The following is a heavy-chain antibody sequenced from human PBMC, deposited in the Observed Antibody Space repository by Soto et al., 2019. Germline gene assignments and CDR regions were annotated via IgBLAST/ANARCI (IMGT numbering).Heavy chain of an antibody. J-gene: IGHJ4*02. Sequence: GGSLRLSCAASGFTLSSYTMQWVRQAPGKGLEAGAVISYDGSNKYYADSVKGRFTISRDNSKNTLYLQMNSLRAEDTAVYYCARASLLLRGFFDYWGQGTLVTVSS. D-gene: IGHD2-15*01. CDR3: ARASLLLRGFFDY. CDR1: GFTLSSYT. CDR2: ISYDGSNK. V-gene: IGHV3-30-3*01.